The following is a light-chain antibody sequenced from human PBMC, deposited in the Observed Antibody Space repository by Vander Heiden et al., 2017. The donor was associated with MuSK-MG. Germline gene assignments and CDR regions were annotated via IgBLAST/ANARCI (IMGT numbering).Light chain of an antibody. CDR1: QTFSTI. CDR2: DAA. J-gene: IGKJ4*01. Sequence: EIVLTQSPPTLPLSPGARAPSPSRASQTFSTILVCYNQKPGQAPSPLIYDAANRATGIPARFSGSGCGRDFTLSISSREPEDFTVYYCQQRSNWPPLTFGRGTKVEIK. V-gene: IGKV3-11*02. CDR3: QQRSNWPPLT.